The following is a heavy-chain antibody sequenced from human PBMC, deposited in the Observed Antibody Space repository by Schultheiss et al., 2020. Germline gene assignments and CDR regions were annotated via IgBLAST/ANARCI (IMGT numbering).Heavy chain of an antibody. V-gene: IGHV3-23*01. J-gene: IGHJ4*02. CDR3: AREVATAGKSEFDY. D-gene: IGHD6-13*01. Sequence: WGSLRLSCAASGFTFSSYAMSWVRQAPGRGLEWVSSISGRGGTTYYADSVKGRFTISRDNSRHTLYLEMSSLRPEDTAFYFCAREVATAGKSEFDYWGQGTLVTVSS. CDR1: GFTFSSYA. CDR2: ISGRGGTT.